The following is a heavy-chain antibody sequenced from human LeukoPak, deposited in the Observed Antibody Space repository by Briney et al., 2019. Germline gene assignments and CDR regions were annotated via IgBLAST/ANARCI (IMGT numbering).Heavy chain of an antibody. D-gene: IGHD2-15*01. CDR3: ARYCSGGSCYSRAYDY. V-gene: IGHV4-59*01. J-gene: IGHJ4*02. CDR2: THSSGGP. Sequence: PSETLSLTCTVSGGSISNYYWSWIRQPPGKGLEWIGYTHSSGGPSYNPSLKSRVTISVDTSKNQFSLNLRSVTAADTAVYYCARYCSGGSCYSRAYDYWGQGTLVTVSS. CDR1: GGSISNYY.